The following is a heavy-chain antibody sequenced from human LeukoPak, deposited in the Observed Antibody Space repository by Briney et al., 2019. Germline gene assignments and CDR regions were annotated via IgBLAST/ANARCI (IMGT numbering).Heavy chain of an antibody. D-gene: IGHD3-9*01. Sequence: PSETLSLTCTVSGGSISSYYWSWIRQPPGKGLGWVGYIYYSGSTNYNPSLKSRVPISVDTSKNQFSLKLSSVTAADTAMYYCARAETYYDILTGYDYWGQGTLVTVSS. J-gene: IGHJ4*02. CDR3: ARAETYYDILTGYDY. CDR1: GGSISSYY. CDR2: IYYSGST. V-gene: IGHV4-59*01.